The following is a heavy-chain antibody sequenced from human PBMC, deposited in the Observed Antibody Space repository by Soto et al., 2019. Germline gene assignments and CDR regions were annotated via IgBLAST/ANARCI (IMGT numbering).Heavy chain of an antibody. CDR1: GFTFSSYG. CDR2: ISYDGSNK. D-gene: IGHD3-22*01. CDR3: AKSKGSYYYDSSGYYRAPFDY. V-gene: IGHV3-30*18. J-gene: IGHJ4*02. Sequence: PGGSLRLSCAASGFTFSSYGMHWVRQAPGKGLEWVAVISYDGSNKYYADSVKGRFTISRDNSKNTLYLQMNSLRAEDTAVYYCAKSKGSYYYDSSGYYRAPFDYWGQGTLVTVSS.